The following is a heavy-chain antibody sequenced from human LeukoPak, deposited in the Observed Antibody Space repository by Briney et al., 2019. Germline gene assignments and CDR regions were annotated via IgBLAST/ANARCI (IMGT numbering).Heavy chain of an antibody. V-gene: IGHV4-39*01. CDR3: EQASAILSVSV. J-gene: IGHJ4*02. Sequence: SETLSLTCTGSGGSISSRRYYWVWIRQPPGKGLEGIGCIYCSGSTYYDPSLKSRVTISVGTSKNQFSLKLSSVTAADTAVYYCEQASAILSVSVWGQGTLVTVS. D-gene: IGHD1/OR15-1a*01. CDR2: IYCSGST. CDR1: GGSISSRRYY.